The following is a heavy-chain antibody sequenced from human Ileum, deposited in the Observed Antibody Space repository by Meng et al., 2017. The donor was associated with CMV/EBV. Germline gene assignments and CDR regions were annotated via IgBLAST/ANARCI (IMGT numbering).Heavy chain of an antibody. D-gene: IGHD5-24*01. CDR2: INPNSGGT. CDR1: GYTFTGYY. V-gene: IGHV1-2*02. J-gene: IGHJ4*02. CDR3: ARVKERRDGYNYEGGFDY. Sequence: ASVKVSCKASGYTFTGYYMHWVRQAPGQGREWMGWINPNSGGTNYAQKFQGRVTMTRDTSISTAYMELSRLRSDDTAVYYCARVKERRDGYNYEGGFDYWGQGTLVTVSS.